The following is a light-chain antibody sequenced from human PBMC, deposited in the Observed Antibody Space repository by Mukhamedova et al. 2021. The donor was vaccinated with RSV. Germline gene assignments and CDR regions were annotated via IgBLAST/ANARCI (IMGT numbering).Light chain of an antibody. CDR1: QSISSW. V-gene: IGKV1-5*03. Sequence: SQSISSWLAWYQQKPGKAPKLLIYKASSLESGVPLRFSGSESGTDFTLTISSLQPEDFATYYCQHYHSYPYTFGQGTKLEI. CDR2: KAS. CDR3: QHYHSYPYT. J-gene: IGKJ2*01.